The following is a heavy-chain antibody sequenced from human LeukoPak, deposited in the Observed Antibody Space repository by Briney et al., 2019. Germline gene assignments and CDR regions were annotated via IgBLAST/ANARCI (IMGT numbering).Heavy chain of an antibody. D-gene: IGHD1-26*01. CDR3: AADSRLGVPDYFDY. Sequence: GGSLRLSCAASRSSLSNYATHWVRQPPGEGLEWVAVIAHDGAIKLYADAVKGRFTISRDNSRNTLYLEMNNLRGEDTAVYFCAADSRLGVPDYFDYWGQGTLVTVSS. CDR2: IAHDGAIK. CDR1: RSSLSNYA. J-gene: IGHJ4*02. V-gene: IGHV3-30-3*01.